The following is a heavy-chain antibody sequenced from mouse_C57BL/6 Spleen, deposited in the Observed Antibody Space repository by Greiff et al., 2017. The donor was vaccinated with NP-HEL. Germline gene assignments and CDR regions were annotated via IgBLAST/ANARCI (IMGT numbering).Heavy chain of an antibody. CDR2: IYPGSGST. Sequence: QVQLKQPGAELVKPGASVKMSCKASGYTFTSYWITWVKQRPGQGLEWIGDIYPGSGSTNYNEKFKSKATLTVDTSSSTAYMQLSSLTSEDSAVYYCARANWGRNYFDYWGQGTTLTVSS. CDR1: GYTFTSYW. J-gene: IGHJ2*01. V-gene: IGHV1-55*01. D-gene: IGHD4-1*01. CDR3: ARANWGRNYFDY.